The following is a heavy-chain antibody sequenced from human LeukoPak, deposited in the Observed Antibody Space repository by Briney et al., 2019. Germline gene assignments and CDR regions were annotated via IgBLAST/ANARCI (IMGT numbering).Heavy chain of an antibody. CDR2: INPSGGST. Sequence: ASVKVSCKASGYTFTSYYMHWVRQAPGQGLEWMGIINPSGGSTSYAQKFQGRVTMTRDMSTSTVYMELSSLRSDDTAVYYCARGFSLYYYGSGNTDVPDYWGQGTLVTVSS. V-gene: IGHV1-46*01. CDR1: GYTFTSYY. CDR3: ARGFSLYYYGSGNTDVPDY. J-gene: IGHJ4*02. D-gene: IGHD3-10*01.